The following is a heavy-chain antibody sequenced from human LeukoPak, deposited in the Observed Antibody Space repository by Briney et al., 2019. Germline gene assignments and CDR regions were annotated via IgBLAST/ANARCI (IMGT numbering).Heavy chain of an antibody. CDR3: ARDVTYYDFWSGYYNWFDP. V-gene: IGHV4-39*07. D-gene: IGHD3-3*01. Sequence: PSETLSLTCTVSGGSISSSSYYWGWIRQPPGKGLEWIGSIYYSGSTYYNPSLKSRVTISVDTSKNQFSLKLSSVTAADTAVYYCARDVTYYDFWSGYYNWFDPWGQGTLVTVSS. CDR2: IYYSGST. CDR1: GGSISSSSYY. J-gene: IGHJ5*02.